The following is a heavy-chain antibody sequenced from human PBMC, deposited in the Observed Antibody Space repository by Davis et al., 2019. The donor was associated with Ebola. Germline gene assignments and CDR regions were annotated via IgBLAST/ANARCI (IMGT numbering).Heavy chain of an antibody. J-gene: IGHJ5*02. D-gene: IGHD3-16*02. V-gene: IGHV1-8*01. CDR2: MNPNSGNT. CDR1: GYTFTSYD. CDR3: ASFVPGGVISMRWFDP. Sequence: ASVKVSCKASGYTFTSYDINWVRQATGQGLEWMGWMNPNSGNTGYAQKFQGRVTMTRNTSISTAYMELSSLRSEDTAVYYCASFVPGGVISMRWFDPWGQGTLVTVSS.